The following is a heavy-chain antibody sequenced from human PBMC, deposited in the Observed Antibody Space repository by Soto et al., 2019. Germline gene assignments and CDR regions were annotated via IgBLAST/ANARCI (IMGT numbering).Heavy chain of an antibody. CDR2: ISYDGSNK. Sequence: QVQLVESGGGVVQPGRSLRLSCAASGFTFSSYGMHWVRQAPGKGLEWVAVISYDGSNKYYADSVKGRFTISRDNSKNTLYLQMNSLRAEDTAVYYCAKDDIVLVPAATALGAFDIWGQGTMVTVSS. V-gene: IGHV3-30*18. CDR3: AKDDIVLVPAATALGAFDI. J-gene: IGHJ3*02. D-gene: IGHD2-2*01. CDR1: GFTFSSYG.